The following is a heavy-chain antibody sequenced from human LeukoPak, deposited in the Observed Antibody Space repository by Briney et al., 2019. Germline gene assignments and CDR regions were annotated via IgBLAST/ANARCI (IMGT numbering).Heavy chain of an antibody. CDR3: ARGEYYYDCSGYYSLGY. CDR1: GGSISSYY. Sequence: SETLSLTCTVSGGSISSYYWSWIRQPAGKGLEWIGRIYTSGSTNYNPSLKSRVTMSVDTSKNQFSLKLSSVTAADTAGYYCARGEYYYDCSGYYSLGYWGQGTLVTVSS. J-gene: IGHJ4*02. D-gene: IGHD3-22*01. V-gene: IGHV4-4*07. CDR2: IYTSGST.